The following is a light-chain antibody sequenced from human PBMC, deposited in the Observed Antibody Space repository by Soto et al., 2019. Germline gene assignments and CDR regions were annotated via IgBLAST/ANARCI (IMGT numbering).Light chain of an antibody. V-gene: IGKV1-39*01. J-gene: IGKJ5*01. CDR1: QSITSY. Sequence: DIQMTQSPSSLSASVGDTFTITCRASQSITSYLSWYQQQPGKAPKLLIYAASSLQSGVPSRFSGSGSGTDFTLTISSLQPEDFATYYCQQSYSILITFGQGTRLEIK. CDR2: AAS. CDR3: QQSYSILIT.